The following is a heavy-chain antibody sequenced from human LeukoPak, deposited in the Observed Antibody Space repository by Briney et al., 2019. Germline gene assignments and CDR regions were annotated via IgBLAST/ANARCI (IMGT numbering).Heavy chain of an antibody. CDR1: GFTFRSHG. D-gene: IGHD1-26*01. J-gene: IGHJ4*02. CDR2: ISYDGSET. CDR3: ARSREWELLSSFDS. V-gene: IGHV3-30*03. Sequence: AGGSLRLSCAASGFTFRSHGIHWVRQAPGKGLECVALISYDGSETYYVDSVRGRFTISRDNSKDTVDLHMSSLRADDTAVYHCARSREWELLSSFDSWGQGTLVTVSS.